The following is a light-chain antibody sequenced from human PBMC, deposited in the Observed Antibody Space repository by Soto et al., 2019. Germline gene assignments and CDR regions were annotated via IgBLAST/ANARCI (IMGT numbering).Light chain of an antibody. CDR1: QSISSW. J-gene: IGKJ1*01. CDR3: QQYNSYWT. V-gene: IGKV1-5*01. Sequence: DIQMTQSPSTLSASVGDRVTITCRASQSISSWLAWYQQKPGKAPNLLIYDASSLESGVPSRFSGRGSWTEFTLTISSLQPDDFATYYCQQYNSYWTFGQGTKVEIK. CDR2: DAS.